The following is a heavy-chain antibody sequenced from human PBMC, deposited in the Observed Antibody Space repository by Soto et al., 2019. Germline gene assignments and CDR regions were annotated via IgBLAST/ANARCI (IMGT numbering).Heavy chain of an antibody. V-gene: IGHV4-30-4*01. D-gene: IGHD3-9*01. CDR2: IYYSGST. CDR1: GGSISSGDYY. Sequence: SETLYITCTVSGGSISSGDYYWSWIRQPPGKGLEWIGYIYYSGSTSYNPSLRRRVIMSVDTSKRQFSLQLKSVTAADTAIYYCARTVLGPDILADQFVDYYYYMDVWGQGTTVTVSS. J-gene: IGHJ6*03. CDR3: ARTVLGPDILADQFVDYYYYMDV.